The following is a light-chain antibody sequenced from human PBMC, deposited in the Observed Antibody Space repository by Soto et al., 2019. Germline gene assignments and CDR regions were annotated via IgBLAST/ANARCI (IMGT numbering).Light chain of an antibody. CDR1: QSLLHSNGYNY. CDR3: MQALQTRT. CDR2: LGS. V-gene: IGKV2-28*01. Sequence: DIVMTQSPLSLPVTPGEPASISCRSSQSLLHSNGYNYLDWYLQKPGQSPQLLIYLGSNRASGVPDRFSGSESGTDFTLKISRVEAEDVGVYYCMQALQTRTFGQGTKLEIK. J-gene: IGKJ2*02.